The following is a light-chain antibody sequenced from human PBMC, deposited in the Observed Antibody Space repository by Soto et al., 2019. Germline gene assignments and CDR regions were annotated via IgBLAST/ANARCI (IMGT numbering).Light chain of an antibody. CDR2: EVN. J-gene: IGLJ1*01. CDR3: SSYIGSSTLL. V-gene: IGLV2-14*01. CDR1: SSDVGGYNY. Sequence: QSALTQPPSASGSPGQSVAISCTGTSSDVGGYNYVSWYQQHPGKAPKLMIYEVNKRPSGVSNRFSGSKSGNTASLTISGLQAEDEADYYCSSYIGSSTLLFGTGTKLTVL.